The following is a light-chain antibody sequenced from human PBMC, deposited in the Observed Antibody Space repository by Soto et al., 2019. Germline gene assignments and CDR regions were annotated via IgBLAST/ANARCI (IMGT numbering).Light chain of an antibody. CDR2: GAS. V-gene: IGKV3-20*01. CDR3: QQCGSSPGT. Sequence: EIILTQSPDTLPQSPGESATLSCRPSQSVSSSYLAWYQQKPGQAPRLLIYGASSRATGIPARFSGSGSGTDFTLNISSLQPEDFAVYYCQQCGSSPGTFGQGTKVDIK. CDR1: QSVSSSY. J-gene: IGKJ1*01.